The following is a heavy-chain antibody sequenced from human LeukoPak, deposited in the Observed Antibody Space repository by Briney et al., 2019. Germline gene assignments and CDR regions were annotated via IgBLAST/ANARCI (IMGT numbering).Heavy chain of an antibody. CDR1: GYALTELS. D-gene: IGHD5-12*01. J-gene: IGHJ4*02. V-gene: IGHV1-24*01. Sequence: ASVKVSCKVSGYALTELSMHWVRQAPGKGLEWMGGFDPEDGETIYAQKFQGRVTMTEDTSTDTAYMELSSLRSEDTAVYYCATLRWGYSGYVIFDYWGQGTLVTVSS. CDR3: ATLRWGYSGYVIFDY. CDR2: FDPEDGET.